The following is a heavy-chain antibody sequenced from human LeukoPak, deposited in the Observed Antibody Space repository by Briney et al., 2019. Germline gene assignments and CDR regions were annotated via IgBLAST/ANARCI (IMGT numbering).Heavy chain of an antibody. V-gene: IGHV3-23*01. J-gene: IGHJ4*02. D-gene: IGHD2-2*01. Sequence: GGSLRLSCAASGFTFSSYAMSWVRQAPGKGLEWVSAISGSGSSTYYADSVKGRFTISRDNSKNTLYLQMNSLRAEDTAVYYCAKAPGNQLNYYWGQGTLVTVSS. CDR3: AKAPGNQLNYY. CDR1: GFTFSSYA. CDR2: ISGSGSST.